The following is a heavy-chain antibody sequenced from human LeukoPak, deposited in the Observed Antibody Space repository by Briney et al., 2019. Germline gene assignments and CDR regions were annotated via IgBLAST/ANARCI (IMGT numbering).Heavy chain of an antibody. CDR2: INSDGSNT. Sequence: GGSLRLSCEASGFTLSSYWAHWVRQGPGKGLVWVSSINSDGSNTIYADSVKGRFTISRDNAKNTVYLQMNSLRDEDTAVYYCARDGFGGSYSYWGQGTLVTVSS. J-gene: IGHJ4*02. CDR3: ARDGFGGSYSY. CDR1: GFTLSSYW. V-gene: IGHV3-74*01. D-gene: IGHD1-26*01.